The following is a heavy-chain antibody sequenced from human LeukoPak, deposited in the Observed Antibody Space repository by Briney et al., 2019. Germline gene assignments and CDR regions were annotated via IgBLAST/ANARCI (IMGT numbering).Heavy chain of an antibody. D-gene: IGHD3-16*01. Sequence: PSETPSLTCTVSGGSISSSTYYWGWIRQPPGKGLEWIGSISYSGNIYYNPSLKSRVTISVDTSKNQFSLKLSSVTAADTAVYYCARQRRLELPDYWGQGTLDTVSS. CDR3: ARQRRLELPDY. J-gene: IGHJ4*02. V-gene: IGHV4-39*01. CDR2: ISYSGNI. CDR1: GGSISSSTYY.